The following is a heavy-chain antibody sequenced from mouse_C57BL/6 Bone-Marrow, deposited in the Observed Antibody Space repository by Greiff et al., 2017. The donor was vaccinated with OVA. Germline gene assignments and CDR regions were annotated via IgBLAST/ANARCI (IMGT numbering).Heavy chain of an antibody. CDR1: GYTFTSYT. J-gene: IGHJ2*01. Sequence: VKVVESGAELARPGASVKMSCKASGYTFTSYTIHWVKQRPGQGLEWIGYIDPTNDYTNYNQKFKGKATLTADKSSSTAYMQLSSLTSEDSAVYYCTRGYYFVYWGQGTTLTVSS. CDR2: IDPTNDYT. V-gene: IGHV1-4*01. CDR3: TRGYYFVY.